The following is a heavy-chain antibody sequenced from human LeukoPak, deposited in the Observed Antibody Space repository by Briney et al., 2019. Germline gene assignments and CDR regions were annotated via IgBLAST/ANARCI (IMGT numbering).Heavy chain of an antibody. Sequence: SSETLSLTCTVSGGSISSYYWSWIRQPPGKGLEWIGSIFYSGSTYYNPSLNSRVTISIDTSKNQFSLRLSSVTAADTAVYYCARQMNTVTADYWGQGTLVTVSS. J-gene: IGHJ4*02. D-gene: IGHD4-17*01. CDR3: ARQMNTVTADY. V-gene: IGHV4-59*05. CDR2: IFYSGST. CDR1: GGSISSYY.